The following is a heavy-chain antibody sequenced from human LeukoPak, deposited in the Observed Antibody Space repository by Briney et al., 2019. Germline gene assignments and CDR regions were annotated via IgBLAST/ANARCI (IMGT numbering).Heavy chain of an antibody. Sequence: PGGTLRLSCAASGFTFSSYGMSWVRQAPGKGLEWVSAISGSGGGTYYADSVKGRFTISRDNSKNTLYLQMNSLRAEDTAVYYCAKQEDIWFGELLPVDYWGQGTLVTVSS. CDR1: GFTFSSYG. D-gene: IGHD3-10*01. V-gene: IGHV3-23*01. J-gene: IGHJ4*02. CDR2: ISGSGGGT. CDR3: AKQEDIWFGELLPVDY.